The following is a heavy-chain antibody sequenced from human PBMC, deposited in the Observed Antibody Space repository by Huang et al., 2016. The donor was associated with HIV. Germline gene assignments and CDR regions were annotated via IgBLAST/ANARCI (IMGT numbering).Heavy chain of an antibody. CDR2: VMPTLGTA. J-gene: IGHJ4*02. V-gene: IGHV1-69*01. Sequence: QVQLVQSGAEVKKPGSSVKVSCKASGGSFRNFAIGWVRQAPGQGLEWMGGVMPTLGTANSAQKCQGRVTIIEEESRRIAYMELSSLRSEDTAVYYCATVDYYDTSGPQRGYFDNWGQGTLVTVSS. CDR3: ATVDYYDTSGPQRGYFDN. D-gene: IGHD3-22*01. CDR1: GGSFRNFA.